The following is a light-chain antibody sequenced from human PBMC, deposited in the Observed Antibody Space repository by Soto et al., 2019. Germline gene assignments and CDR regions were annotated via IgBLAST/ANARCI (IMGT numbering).Light chain of an antibody. CDR2: EVS. CDR1: SSDVGGYNY. Sequence: QSALTQPASVSGSPGQSITISCTGTSSDVGGYNYVSWYQQHPGKAPKLMIYEVSNRPSGVSNRFSGSKSGNTASLTISGLQAEDEADYYCSSYTSSSWVFGTGTQLTVL. J-gene: IGLJ1*01. CDR3: SSYTSSSWV. V-gene: IGLV2-14*01.